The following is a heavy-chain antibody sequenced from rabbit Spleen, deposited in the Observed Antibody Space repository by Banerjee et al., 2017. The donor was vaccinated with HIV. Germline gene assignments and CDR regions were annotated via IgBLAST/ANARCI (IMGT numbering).Heavy chain of an antibody. D-gene: IGHD1-1*01. CDR3: ARDLANVIGWNFGL. CDR2: INSKSGEN. V-gene: IGHV1S45*01. CDR1: GFSLSYNYV. Sequence: QEQLEESGGGLVKPGGSLVLTCKASGFSLSYNYVICWVRQAPGKGLEWIACINSKSGENVYATWAKGRFTISKTSSTTVTLQMTSLTAADTATYFCARDLANVIGWNFGLWGPGPLVTVS. J-gene: IGHJ4*01.